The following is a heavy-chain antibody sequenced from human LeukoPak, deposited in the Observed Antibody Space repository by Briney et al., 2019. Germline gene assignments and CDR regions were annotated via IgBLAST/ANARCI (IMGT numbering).Heavy chain of an antibody. J-gene: IGHJ3*02. CDR1: GGSISSYY. Sequence: SETLSLTCTVSGGSISSYYWSWIRQPAGKGLEWIGRIYTSGSTNYNPSLKSRVSISLDKSKNQFSLKLTSVTAADTALYYCARDERGIGPAFDIWGQGTMVTVSS. CDR2: IYTSGST. D-gene: IGHD3-10*01. CDR3: ARDERGIGPAFDI. V-gene: IGHV4-4*07.